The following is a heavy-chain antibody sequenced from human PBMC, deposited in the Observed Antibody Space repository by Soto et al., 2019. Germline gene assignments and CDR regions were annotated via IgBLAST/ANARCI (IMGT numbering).Heavy chain of an antibody. V-gene: IGHV3-53*01. J-gene: IGHJ6*02. Sequence: SLRLSCAASGFTVSSNYMSWVRQAPGKGLEWVSVIYSGGSTYYADSVKGRFTISRDNSKNTLYLQMNSLRAEDTAVYYCARRRSYYYGMDVWGQGTTVTVSS. CDR1: GFTVSSNY. CDR2: IYSGGST. CDR3: ARRRSYYYGMDV.